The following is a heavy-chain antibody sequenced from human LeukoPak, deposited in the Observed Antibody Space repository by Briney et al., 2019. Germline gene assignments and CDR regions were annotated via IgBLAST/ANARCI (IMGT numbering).Heavy chain of an antibody. CDR2: IKSKTDGGTT. J-gene: IGHJ4*02. D-gene: IGHD3-22*01. CDR1: GFTFSNAW. CDR3: AKQFGYYDSSGYYWDY. V-gene: IGHV3-15*01. Sequence: WGSLRLSCAASGFTFSNAWMSWVRQAPGKGLEWVGRIKSKTDGGTTDYVAPVKGRFTISRDDSKNTLYLQMNSLRAEDTAVYYCAKQFGYYDSSGYYWDYWGQGTLVTVSS.